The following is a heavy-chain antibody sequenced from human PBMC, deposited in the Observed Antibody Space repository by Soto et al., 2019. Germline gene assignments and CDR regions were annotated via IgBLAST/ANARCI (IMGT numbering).Heavy chain of an antibody. Sequence: GGSLRLSCAASGFTFSNAWMNWVRQAPGKGLEWVGRIKSKTDGGTTDYAAPVKGRFTISRDDSKNTLYLQMNSLKTEDTAVYYCTTAYSSGWTAKRRLGVGGYFDYWGQGTLVTVSS. CDR2: IKSKTDGGTT. J-gene: IGHJ4*02. V-gene: IGHV3-15*07. CDR3: TTAYSSGWTAKRRLGVGGYFDY. CDR1: GFTFSNAW. D-gene: IGHD6-19*01.